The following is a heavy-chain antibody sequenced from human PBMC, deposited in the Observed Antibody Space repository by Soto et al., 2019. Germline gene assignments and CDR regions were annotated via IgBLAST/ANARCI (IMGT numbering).Heavy chain of an antibody. V-gene: IGHV4-30-4*01. CDR1: GGSISSGDYY. J-gene: IGHJ4*02. D-gene: IGHD3-9*01. Sequence: SETLSLTCTVSGGSISSGDYYWSWIRQPPGKGLEWIGYIYYSGSTYYNPSLKSRVTISVDTSKNQFSLKLSSVTAADTAVYYCARGRLRYFDWLLSWGQGTLVTVS. CDR2: IYYSGST. CDR3: ARGRLRYFDWLLS.